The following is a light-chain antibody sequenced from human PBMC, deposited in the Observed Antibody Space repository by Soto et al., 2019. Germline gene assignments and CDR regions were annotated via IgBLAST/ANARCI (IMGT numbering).Light chain of an antibody. CDR1: QSVSSKY. J-gene: IGKJ3*01. V-gene: IGKV3-20*01. CDR3: QQYGRSRIT. Sequence: EIVLTQSPGTLSLSPGERATLSCRASQSVSSKYLAWYQQKPGQAPRVLIYGTSIRASGVPERFSGGGSGTDFTLTITRLEPEDFAVYYGQQYGRSRITFGPGTKVGIK. CDR2: GTS.